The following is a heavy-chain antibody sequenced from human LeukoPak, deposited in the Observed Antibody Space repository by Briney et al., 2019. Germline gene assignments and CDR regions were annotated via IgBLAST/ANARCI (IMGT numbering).Heavy chain of an antibody. Sequence: NPGGSLRLSCAASGFTFSIYAMSWVRQAPGKGLAWVSGLNEDGGYTYYADSVKGRFTISRDNSENTLYLQMNSLRGEDTAVYYCAREVRWLPDYWGQGTLVTVSS. CDR2: LNEDGGYT. D-gene: IGHD5-24*01. V-gene: IGHV3-23*01. CDR3: AREVRWLPDY. J-gene: IGHJ4*02. CDR1: GFTFSIYA.